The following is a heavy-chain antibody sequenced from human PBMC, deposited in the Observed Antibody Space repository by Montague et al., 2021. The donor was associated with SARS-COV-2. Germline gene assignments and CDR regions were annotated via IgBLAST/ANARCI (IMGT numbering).Heavy chain of an antibody. Sequence: SRSLSFSAAGFTFSSYAMHWVRQAPGKGLEWVALISYDGSNKYYADSVKGRFTISRANSKNTLYLQMNSLRAEDTAVYYCARDLSGSYAGWFDPWGQGTLVTVSS. J-gene: IGHJ5*02. CDR1: GFTFSSYA. CDR2: ISYDGSNK. D-gene: IGHD3-16*01. V-gene: IGHV3-30-3*01. CDR3: ARDLSGSYAGWFDP.